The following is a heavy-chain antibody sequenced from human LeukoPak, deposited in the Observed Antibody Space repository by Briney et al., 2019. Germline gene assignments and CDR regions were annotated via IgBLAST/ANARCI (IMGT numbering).Heavy chain of an antibody. D-gene: IGHD4-17*01. CDR1: GFTFSSYS. J-gene: IGHJ4*02. V-gene: IGHV3-21*01. CDR3: ATINGDYDYFDY. Sequence: PGGSLRLSCAVSGFTFSSYSMSWVRQAPGKGLEWVSSISSSGTYKYYADSVKGRFTISRDNAKNSLYLHMNSLRAEDTAVYYCATINGDYDYFDYWGQGTLVTVSS. CDR2: ISSSGTYK.